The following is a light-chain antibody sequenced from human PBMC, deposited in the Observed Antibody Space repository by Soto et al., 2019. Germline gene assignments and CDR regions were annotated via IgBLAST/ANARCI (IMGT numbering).Light chain of an antibody. CDR2: DAS. V-gene: IGKV3-11*01. CDR3: QQRSNWPPIT. J-gene: IGKJ5*01. CDR1: QSVSSY. Sequence: EIVLPQSPATLSLSPGARSTLSCRASQSVSSYLAWYQQKPGQAPRLLIYDASNRATGIPARFSGSGSGTDFTLTICSLEPEDFAVYYCQQRSNWPPITFGQGTRLEIK.